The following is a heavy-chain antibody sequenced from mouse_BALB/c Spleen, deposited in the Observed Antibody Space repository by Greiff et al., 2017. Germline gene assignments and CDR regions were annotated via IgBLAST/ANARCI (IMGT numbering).Heavy chain of an antibody. J-gene: IGHJ4*01. CDR1: GYTFTSYV. CDR3: ARSGIPVAGDY. CDR2: INPYNDGT. D-gene: IGHD3-1*01. V-gene: IGHV1-14*01. Sequence: VQLQQSGPELVKPGASVKMSCKASGYTFTSYVMHWVKQKPGQGLEWIGYINPYNDGTKYNEKFKGKATLTSDKSSSTAYMELSSLTSEDSAVYYCARSGIPVAGDYWGQGTSVTVSS.